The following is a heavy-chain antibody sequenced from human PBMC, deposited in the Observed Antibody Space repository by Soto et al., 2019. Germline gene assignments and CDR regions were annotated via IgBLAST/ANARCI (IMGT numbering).Heavy chain of an antibody. V-gene: IGHV3-11*01. J-gene: IGHJ6*04. Sequence: GGSLRLSCAASGFTFSDYYMSWIRQAPGKGLEWVSYISSSGSTIYYADSVKGRFTISRDNAKNSLYLQMNSLRAEDTAVSYCATPLVGVVGHTPYYYYGMYVWGKESTVTVSS. CDR3: ATPLVGVVGHTPYYYYGMYV. D-gene: IGHD2-21*01. CDR1: GFTFSDYY. CDR2: ISSSGSTI.